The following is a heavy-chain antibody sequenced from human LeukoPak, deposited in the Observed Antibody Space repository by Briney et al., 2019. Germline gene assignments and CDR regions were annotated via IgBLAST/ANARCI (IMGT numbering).Heavy chain of an antibody. V-gene: IGHV3-21*01. CDR2: ISSSSSYI. CDR1: GFTFSSYS. Sequence: GGSLRLSCAASGFTFSSYSMNWVRQAPGKGLEWVSSISSSSSYIYYADSVKGRFTISRDNVKNSLYLQMNSLRAEDTAVYYCARRIAAAAPTDYWGQGTLVTVSS. D-gene: IGHD6-13*01. CDR3: ARRIAAAAPTDY. J-gene: IGHJ4*02.